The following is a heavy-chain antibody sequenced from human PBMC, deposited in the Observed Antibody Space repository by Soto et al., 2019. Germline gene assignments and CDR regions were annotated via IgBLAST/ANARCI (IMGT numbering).Heavy chain of an antibody. J-gene: IGHJ6*02. CDR3: ARDRGYYGSGSRYYYDGMDV. CDR1: GYTFTSYA. D-gene: IGHD3-10*01. Sequence: RASVKVSCKASGYTFTSYAMHWVRQAPGQRLEWMGWINAGNGNTKYSQRFQGRVTITRDTSASTAYMELSSLRSEDTAVYYCARDRGYYGSGSRYYYDGMDVWGQGTTVTVSS. V-gene: IGHV1-3*01. CDR2: INAGNGNT.